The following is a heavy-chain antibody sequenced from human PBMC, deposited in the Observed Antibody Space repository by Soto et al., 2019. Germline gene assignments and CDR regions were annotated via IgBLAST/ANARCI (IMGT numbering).Heavy chain of an antibody. J-gene: IGHJ4*02. CDR1: GASTSRSY. CDR3: ARDGDVNTGFGKDY. V-gene: IGHV4-59*12. CDR2: IYNSVTT. D-gene: IGHD3-16*01. Sequence: SETLSLTCTVSGASTSRSYWSWIRRPPGKGLEYIGFIYNSVTTNYSPSLKSRATILVDTSKNQLSLKLTSVTAEDTAMYYCARDGDVNTGFGKDYWGQGTLVTVSS.